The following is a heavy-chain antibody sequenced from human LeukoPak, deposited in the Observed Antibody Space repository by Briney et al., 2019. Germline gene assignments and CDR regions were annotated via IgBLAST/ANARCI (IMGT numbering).Heavy chain of an antibody. D-gene: IGHD2-15*01. V-gene: IGHV3-23*01. Sequence: GGSLRLSCAASGFTFSSYAMSWVRQAPGEGLEWVSSISGSGGGTYYADSVKGRFTISRDNSKNTLYLQMNSLRAEDTAVYYCARDREVVAFDIWGQGTMVTVSS. CDR2: ISGSGGGT. CDR3: ARDREVVAFDI. J-gene: IGHJ3*02. CDR1: GFTFSSYA.